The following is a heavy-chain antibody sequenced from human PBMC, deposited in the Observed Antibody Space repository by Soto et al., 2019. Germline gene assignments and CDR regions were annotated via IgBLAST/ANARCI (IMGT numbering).Heavy chain of an antibody. CDR3: AHRLPPDYGDYVEFDY. CDR2: IYWNDDK. Sequence: SGPTLVKPTQTLTLTCTFSGFSLSTSGVGVGWIRQPPGKALEWLALIYWNDDKRYSPSLKSRLTITKDTSKNQVVLTMTNMDPVDTATYYCAHRLPPDYGDYVEFDYWGQGTLVTVSS. V-gene: IGHV2-5*01. J-gene: IGHJ4*02. CDR1: GFSLSTSGVG. D-gene: IGHD4-17*01.